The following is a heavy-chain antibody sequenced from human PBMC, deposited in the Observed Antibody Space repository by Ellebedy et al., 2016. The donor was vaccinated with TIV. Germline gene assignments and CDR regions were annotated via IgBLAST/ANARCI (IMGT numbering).Heavy chain of an antibody. CDR3: TREHWSSLPS. CDR1: GFSFSPQW. Sequence: PGGSLRLSCAASGFSFSPQWMSWVRQAPGKGLVWVSGITGNGRGTNYADSVSGRFVISRDNAKNILYLQMNSLGADDTAVYYCTREHWSSLPSWGQGTLVTVSS. J-gene: IGHJ5*02. V-gene: IGHV3-74*01. CDR2: ITGNGRGT. D-gene: IGHD3-3*01.